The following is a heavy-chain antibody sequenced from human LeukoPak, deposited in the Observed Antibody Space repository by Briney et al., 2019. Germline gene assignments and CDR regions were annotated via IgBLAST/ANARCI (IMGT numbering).Heavy chain of an antibody. V-gene: IGHV3-30*02. CDR1: GFTFSSYA. CDR3: AKDHGSGDWYYLDH. Sequence: TGGSLRLSCAASGFTFSSYAMHWVRQAPGKGLEWVAFIHYDGSNNYYADSVKGRFTISRDNSKNTLYLQMNTLRADDTAVYYCAKDHGSGDWYYLDHWGQGTLVTVSS. D-gene: IGHD2-15*01. CDR2: IHYDGSNN. J-gene: IGHJ4*02.